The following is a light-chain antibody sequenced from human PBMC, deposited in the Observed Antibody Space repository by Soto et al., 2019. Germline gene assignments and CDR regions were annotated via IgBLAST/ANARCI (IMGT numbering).Light chain of an antibody. Sequence: QSALTQPRSVSGSPGHSVTISCTGTSSDVGAYKFVSWYQQFPGKAPKLMIYEVSNRPSGVSDRFSGSKSGNTASLIISGLRAEDEADYYCSSQTGSATVLFGGGTKLTVL. CDR2: EVS. J-gene: IGLJ2*01. CDR1: SSDVGAYKF. V-gene: IGLV2-11*01. CDR3: SSQTGSATVL.